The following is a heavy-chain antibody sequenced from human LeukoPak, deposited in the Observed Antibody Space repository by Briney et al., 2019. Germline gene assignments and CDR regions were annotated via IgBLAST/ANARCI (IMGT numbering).Heavy chain of an antibody. CDR1: GFTFSSYA. J-gene: IGHJ4*02. Sequence: AGSLRLSCDASGFTFSSYAMNWVRQVPGKGLERVSFITGSDSDTYYVDSVKGRFTISRDNSKNTLYLQLNSLRAEDTAVYYCAKGTEGYCSGTICYPFDYWGRGTLVTVSS. CDR2: ITGSDSDT. CDR3: AKGTEGYCSGTICYPFDY. D-gene: IGHD2-15*01. V-gene: IGHV3-23*01.